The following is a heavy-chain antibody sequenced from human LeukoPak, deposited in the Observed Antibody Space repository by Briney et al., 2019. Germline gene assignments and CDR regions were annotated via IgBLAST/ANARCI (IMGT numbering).Heavy chain of an antibody. Sequence: GGSLRLSCAASGFTFSSYAMSWVRQAPGKGLEWVSAISCSGGSKYYADSVKGRFTISRDNSKNTLYLQMNSLRAEDTAVYYCAKGVGSSWVAFDYWGQGTLVTVSS. CDR2: ISCSGGSK. V-gene: IGHV3-23*01. D-gene: IGHD6-13*01. CDR1: GFTFSSYA. J-gene: IGHJ4*02. CDR3: AKGVGSSWVAFDY.